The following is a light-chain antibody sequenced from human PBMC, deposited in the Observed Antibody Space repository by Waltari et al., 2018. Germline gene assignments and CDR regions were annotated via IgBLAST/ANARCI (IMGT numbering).Light chain of an antibody. CDR2: AVT. CDR3: GSYAGSKILL. Sequence: QSALPRPPAAPGPPGQSDTIPCLGTSRDVGIYDYVSWYQQRPGKAPKLIIYAVTERPSGVPDRFSGSKSGNTASLTVFGLQTEDEGTYYCGSYAGSKILLFGGGTELTVL. V-gene: IGLV2-8*01. J-gene: IGLJ3*02. CDR1: SRDVGIYDY.